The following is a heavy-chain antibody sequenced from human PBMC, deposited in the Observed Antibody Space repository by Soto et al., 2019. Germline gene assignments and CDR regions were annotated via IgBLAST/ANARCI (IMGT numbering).Heavy chain of an antibody. J-gene: IGHJ3*02. V-gene: IGHV1-8*01. CDR1: GYTFTSYD. D-gene: IGHD2-21*02. CDR3: ARGAVVTASPDAFDI. Sequence: QVQLVQSGAEVQKPGASVKVYCKASGYTFTSYDINWVRQATGQGLEWMGWMNPNSGNTGYAQKFQGRVTMTRNTSISTAYMELSSRRSEDTAVYYCARGAVVTASPDAFDIWGQGTMVTVSS. CDR2: MNPNSGNT.